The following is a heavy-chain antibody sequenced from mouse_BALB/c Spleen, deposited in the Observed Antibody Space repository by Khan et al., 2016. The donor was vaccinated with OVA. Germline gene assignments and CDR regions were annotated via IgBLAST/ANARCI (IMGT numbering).Heavy chain of an antibody. CDR3: ARTARIKY. CDR2: ISYSGST. J-gene: IGHJ2*01. CDR1: GYPITSGYG. Sequence: EVQLEESGPGLVKPSQSLSLTCTVTGYPITSGYGWNWIRQFPGNKLEWMDYISYSGSTNYNPSLTSRISITRDTSKNQFFLQLNSVTTEDTATYYCARTARIKYWGQGTTLTVSS. V-gene: IGHV3-2*02. D-gene: IGHD1-2*01.